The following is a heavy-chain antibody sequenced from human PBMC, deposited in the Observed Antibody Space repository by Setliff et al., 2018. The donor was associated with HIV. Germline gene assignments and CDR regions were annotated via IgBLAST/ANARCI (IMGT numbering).Heavy chain of an antibody. CDR3: GAGQHSYSYLGYYYSGVDV. Sequence: VSCKTSGGTFRTSVISWVRQAPGQGLEWVGGILPFLGMGDFAQKFQDRLTITVDESTSTAYMELSSLRSDDTAVYYCGAGQHSYSYLGYYYSGVDVWGQGTAVTVSS. J-gene: IGHJ6*02. CDR1: GGTFRTSV. D-gene: IGHD3-22*01. V-gene: IGHV1-69*10. CDR2: ILPFLGMG.